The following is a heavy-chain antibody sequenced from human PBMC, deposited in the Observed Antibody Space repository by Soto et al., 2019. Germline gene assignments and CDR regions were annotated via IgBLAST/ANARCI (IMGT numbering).Heavy chain of an antibody. CDR3: AKDHIYDFWSGFQPHFDY. D-gene: IGHD3-3*01. Sequence: GGSLRLSCAASGFTFSSYAMSWVRQAPGKGLEWVSAISGSGGSTYYADSVKGRFTISRDNSKNTLYLQMNSLRAEDTAVYYCAKDHIYDFWSGFQPHFDYWGQGTLVTVSS. V-gene: IGHV3-23*01. CDR1: GFTFSSYA. J-gene: IGHJ4*02. CDR2: ISGSGGST.